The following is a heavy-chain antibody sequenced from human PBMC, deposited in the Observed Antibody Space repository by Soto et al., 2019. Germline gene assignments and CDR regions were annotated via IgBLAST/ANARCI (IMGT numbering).Heavy chain of an antibody. Sequence: PSETLSLTCAVYGGSFSVYYWSWIRQPPGKGLEWIGEINHSGSTNYNPSLKSRVTISVDTSKNQFSLKLSSVTAADTAVYYCASGGGIAAAGTIFDDWGQGILVTVSS. CDR3: ASGGGIAAAGTIFDD. V-gene: IGHV4-34*01. D-gene: IGHD6-13*01. CDR1: GGSFSVYY. CDR2: INHSGST. J-gene: IGHJ4*02.